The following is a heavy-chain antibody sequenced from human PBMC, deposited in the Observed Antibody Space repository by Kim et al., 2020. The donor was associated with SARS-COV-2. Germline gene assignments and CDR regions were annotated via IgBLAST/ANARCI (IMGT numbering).Heavy chain of an antibody. V-gene: IGHV4-59*01. CDR3: ARGDIKHYYDSSGYPLYWNWFDP. CDR1: GGSISSYY. D-gene: IGHD3-22*01. CDR2: IYYSGST. J-gene: IGHJ5*02. Sequence: SETLSLTCTVSGGSISSYYWSWIRQPPGKGLEWIGYIYYSGSTNYNPSLKSRVTISVDTSKNQFSLKLSSVTAADTAVYYCARGDIKHYYDSSGYPLYWNWFDPWGQGTLVTVSS.